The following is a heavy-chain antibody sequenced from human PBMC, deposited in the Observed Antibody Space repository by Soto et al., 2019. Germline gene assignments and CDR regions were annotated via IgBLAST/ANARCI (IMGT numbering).Heavy chain of an antibody. V-gene: IGHV4-39*01. CDR1: GVSISSSSYY. J-gene: IGHJ4*02. Sequence: PSETLPLTCTVSGVSISSSSYYWGWIRQPPGKGLEWIGSIYYRGSTYYNPSLKSRVTISVDTSKNQFSLKLISVTAADTAVYYCARDGHCSGGTCYPQWGQGTLVTVSS. CDR3: ARDGHCSGGTCYPQ. D-gene: IGHD2-15*01. CDR2: IYYRGST.